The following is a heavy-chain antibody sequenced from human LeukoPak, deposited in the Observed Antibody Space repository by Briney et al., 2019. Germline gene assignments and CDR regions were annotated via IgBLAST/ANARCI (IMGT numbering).Heavy chain of an antibody. V-gene: IGHV1-18*01. J-gene: IGHJ3*02. D-gene: IGHD2/OR15-2a*01. CDR3: ARTTEWDPSGAFDI. CDR1: GYTFTSYG. CDR2: ISAYNGNT. Sequence: ASVKVSCKASGYTFTSYGISWVRQAPGQGREWMGWISAYNGNTNYAQKLQGRVTMTTDTSTSTAYMELRSLRSDDTAVYYCARTTEWDPSGAFDIWGQGTMVTVSS.